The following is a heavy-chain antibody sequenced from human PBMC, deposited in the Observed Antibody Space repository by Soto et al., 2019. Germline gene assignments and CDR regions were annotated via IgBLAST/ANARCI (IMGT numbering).Heavy chain of an antibody. J-gene: IGHJ6*02. V-gene: IGHV1-69*12. CDR3: ARHVPAAGYYYGMDV. Sequence: QVQLVQSGAEVKKPGSSVKVSCKASGVTFSSYAISWVRQAPGQGLEWMGGIIPIFGTANYAQKFQVRVTITADESTSTAYMELSSLRSDDTAVYYCARHVPAAGYYYGMDVWGQGTTVTVSS. D-gene: IGHD2-2*01. CDR1: GVTFSSYA. CDR2: IIPIFGTA.